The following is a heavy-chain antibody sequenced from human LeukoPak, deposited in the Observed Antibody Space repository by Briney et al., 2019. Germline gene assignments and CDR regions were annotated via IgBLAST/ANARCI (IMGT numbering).Heavy chain of an antibody. CDR2: INPNSGGT. CDR1: GYTFTGYY. J-gene: IGHJ6*03. D-gene: IGHD2-2*01. V-gene: IGHV1-2*02. CDR3: ARDGEASGAMSQWGGYYMDV. Sequence: ASVKVSCKASGYTFTGYYMHWLRQAPGQGLEWMGWINPNSGGTNYAQKFQGRVTMTRDTSISTAYMELSRLRSDDTAVYYCARDGEASGAMSQWGGYYMDVWGKGTTVTVSS.